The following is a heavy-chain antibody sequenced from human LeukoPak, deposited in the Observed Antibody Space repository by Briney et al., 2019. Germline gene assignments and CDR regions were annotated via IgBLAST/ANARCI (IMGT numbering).Heavy chain of an antibody. CDR3: ARAHHNYYGGCYDH. CDR2: INGDGSTT. V-gene: IGHV3-74*01. D-gene: IGHD4-23*01. CDR1: GFSFSSYW. Sequence: GESLRLSCVASGFSFSSYWMYWVRQAPGKRLVVVYRINGDGSTTHYADSVKGRFTISRDNAKNTLYLQMNSLRAEDTAVYYCARAHHNYYGGCYDHWGRGTLVTVSS. J-gene: IGHJ4*02.